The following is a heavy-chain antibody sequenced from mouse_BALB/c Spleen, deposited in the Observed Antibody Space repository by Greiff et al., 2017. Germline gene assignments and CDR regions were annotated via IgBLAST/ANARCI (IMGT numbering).Heavy chain of an antibody. CDR3: ARYEDYYGSGYAMDY. J-gene: IGHJ4*01. V-gene: IGHV3-8*02. Sequence: EVQRVESGPSLVKPSQTLSLTCSVTGDSITSGYWNWIRKFPGNKLEYMGYISYSGSTYYNPSLKSRISITRDTSKNQYYLQLNSVTTEDTATYYCARYEDYYGSGYAMDYWGQGTSVTVSS. CDR1: GDSITSGY. D-gene: IGHD1-1*01. CDR2: ISYSGST.